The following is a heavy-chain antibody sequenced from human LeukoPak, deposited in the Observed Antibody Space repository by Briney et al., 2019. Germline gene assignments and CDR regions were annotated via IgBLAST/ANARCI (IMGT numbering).Heavy chain of an antibody. D-gene: IGHD3-3*01. CDR1: GFTFSSYA. Sequence: GGSLRLSCAASGFTFSSYAVSWVRQAPGKGLEWVSAISGSGGSTYYADSVKGRFTISRDSSKKTLYLQMNSLRAEDTALYYCAKVPPWSGYQINDYWGQGTLVTVSS. J-gene: IGHJ4*02. CDR3: AKVPPWSGYQINDY. V-gene: IGHV3-23*01. CDR2: ISGSGGST.